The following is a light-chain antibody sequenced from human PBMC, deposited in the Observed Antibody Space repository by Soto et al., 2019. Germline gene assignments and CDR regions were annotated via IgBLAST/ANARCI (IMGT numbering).Light chain of an antibody. Sequence: QSVLTQPPSASGTPGQRVTISCSGSSSNIGTNYVYWYHQLPGTTPKLLIYRNNQRPSGVPDRFSCSKSDTSASLASRGLRSEDEAYYYCAALDDSLRGPVFGGGTKLTVL. J-gene: IGLJ2*01. CDR3: AALDDSLRGPV. V-gene: IGLV1-47*02. CDR1: SSNIGTNY. CDR2: RNN.